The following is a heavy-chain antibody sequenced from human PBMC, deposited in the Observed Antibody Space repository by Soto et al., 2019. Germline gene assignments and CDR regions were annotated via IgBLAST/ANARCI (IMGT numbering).Heavy chain of an antibody. D-gene: IGHD3-10*01. CDR3: ASLRISYAVDV. V-gene: IGHV3-7*05. J-gene: IGHJ6*02. CDR1: GFTFGDYW. CDR2: MNQGGNER. Sequence: EVQLVESGGGLVQPGGSLRLSCGVSGFTFGDYWMTWVRQAPGKGLEWVANMNQGGNERYYVDSVKGRFTISRDNAKNSLHLQMNSRRAEDTAVYYCASLRISYAVDVWGQGTTVTVSS.